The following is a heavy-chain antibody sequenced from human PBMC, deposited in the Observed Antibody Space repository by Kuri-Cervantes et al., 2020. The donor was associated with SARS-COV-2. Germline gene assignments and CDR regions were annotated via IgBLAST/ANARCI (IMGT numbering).Heavy chain of an antibody. CDR3: ARVFLVGATRGPFGY. J-gene: IGHJ4*02. V-gene: IGHV3-30*09. CDR2: ISYDGSNK. D-gene: IGHD1-26*01. CDR1: GFTFSSYA. Sequence: GGSLRLSCAASGFTFSSYAMHWVRQAPGKGLEWVAVISYDGSNKYYADSVKGRFAISRDNSKNTLHLQMNSLRAEDTAVYYCARVFLVGATRGPFGYWGQGTLVTVSS.